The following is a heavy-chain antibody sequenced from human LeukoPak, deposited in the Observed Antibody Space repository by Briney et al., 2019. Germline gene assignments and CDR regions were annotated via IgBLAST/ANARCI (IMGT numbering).Heavy chain of an antibody. V-gene: IGHV3-74*01. CDR3: ARAYYDFWSGYSPDGY. CDR2: INSDGSST. D-gene: IGHD3-3*01. J-gene: IGHJ4*02. Sequence: GGSLRLSRAASGFTFSSYWMHWVRQAPGKGLVWVSRINSDGSSTSYADSVKGRFTISRDNAKNTLYLQMNSLRAEDTAVYYCARAYYDFWSGYSPDGYWGQGTLVTVSS. CDR1: GFTFSSYW.